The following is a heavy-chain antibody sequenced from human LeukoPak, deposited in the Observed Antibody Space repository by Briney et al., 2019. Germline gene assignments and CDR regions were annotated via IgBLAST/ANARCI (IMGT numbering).Heavy chain of an antibody. CDR1: GGSFSVYY. D-gene: IGHD3-3*01. V-gene: IGHV4-34*01. CDR3: ARGRMYRYDFWSGYPKTTNWFDP. CDR2: INRSGRT. Sequence: PSETLSLTCAVYGGSFSVYYWSWTPTPPGKGREWIGEINRSGRTNHNPSLKSRVTISVDPSKTQFSLKLSSVTAADTAVYYCARGRMYRYDFWSGYPKTTNWFDPWGQGTLVTVSS. J-gene: IGHJ5*02.